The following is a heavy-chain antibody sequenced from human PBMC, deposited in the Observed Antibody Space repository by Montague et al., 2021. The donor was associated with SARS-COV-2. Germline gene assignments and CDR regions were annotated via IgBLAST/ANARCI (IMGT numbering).Heavy chain of an antibody. J-gene: IGHJ3*02. CDR2: LDWDDDK. Sequence: PALVKPTQTLTLTCTFSGFSLSTSGMCVSWIRQPPGKALEWLARLDWDDDKYYSTSLKTRLPISKDTSKNQVVLTMTNMDPVDTATYYCARGYYDILTGYRDAFDIWGQGTMVTVSS. V-gene: IGHV2-70*11. CDR3: ARGYYDILTGYRDAFDI. D-gene: IGHD3-9*01. CDR1: GFSLSTSGMC.